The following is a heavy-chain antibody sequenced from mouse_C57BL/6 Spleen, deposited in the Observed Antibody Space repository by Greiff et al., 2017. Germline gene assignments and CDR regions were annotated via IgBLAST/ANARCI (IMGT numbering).Heavy chain of an antibody. Sequence: QVQLQQPGAELVKPGASVKLSCKASGYTFTSYWMHWVKQRPGQGLEWIGMIHPNSGSTNYTEKFKSTATLTVDKSSSTAYMQLSSLTSEDSAVYYCARALLLRPWYFDVWGTGTTVTVSS. CDR1: GYTFTSYW. J-gene: IGHJ1*03. CDR3: ARALLLRPWYFDV. D-gene: IGHD1-1*01. CDR2: IHPNSGST. V-gene: IGHV1-64*01.